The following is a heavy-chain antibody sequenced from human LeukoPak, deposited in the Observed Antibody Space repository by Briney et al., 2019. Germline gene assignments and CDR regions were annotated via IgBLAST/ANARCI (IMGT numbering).Heavy chain of an antibody. CDR2: ISYDGSNK. D-gene: IGHD4-17*01. J-gene: IGHJ4*02. Sequence: PVGSLRLSCAASGFTFSSYGMHWVRQAPGKGLEWVAVISYDGSNKYYADSAKGRFTISRDNSKNTLYLQMNSLRAQDTAVYYCAKQGASATVTTYYFDYWGQGTLVTVSS. CDR3: AKQGASATVTTYYFDY. V-gene: IGHV3-30*18. CDR1: GFTFSSYG.